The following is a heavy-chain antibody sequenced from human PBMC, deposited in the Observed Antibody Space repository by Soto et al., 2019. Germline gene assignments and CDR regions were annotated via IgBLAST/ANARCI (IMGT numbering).Heavy chain of an antibody. J-gene: IGHJ5*02. V-gene: IGHV4-39*01. Sequence: ETLALTCSVSGAAINGGGYFWGWAGQPPGRGLEWIGSIYYTGSTSLSPSLRSRVTMSVDTSNNQFSMKLRSLTAADTAVYFCSRHCLPACGSWYGRVRWCDPWGQGKLVTASS. D-gene: IGHD6-13*01. CDR2: IYYTGST. CDR1: GAAINGGGYF. CDR3: SRHCLPACGSWYGRVRWCDP.